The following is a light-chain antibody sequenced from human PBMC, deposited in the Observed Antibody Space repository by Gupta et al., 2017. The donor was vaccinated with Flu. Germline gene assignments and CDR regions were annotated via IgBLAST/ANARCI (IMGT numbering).Light chain of an antibody. V-gene: IGKV3-20*01. CDR1: QSGSSNY. CDR3: HQDGSSPRT. CDR2: GAS. J-gene: IGKJ1*01. Sequence: GTLSWSPGERATLSCRASQSGSSNYLAWYQQKPGQAPRLLIYGASIRATGIPDRFSGSGSGTDFTLTISRLEPEDFAVYYCHQDGSSPRTFGQGTKVEI.